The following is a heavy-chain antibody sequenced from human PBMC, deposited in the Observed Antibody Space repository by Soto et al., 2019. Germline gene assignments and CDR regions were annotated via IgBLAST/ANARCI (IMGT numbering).Heavy chain of an antibody. V-gene: IGHV4-59*08. CDR1: GGSISSYY. CDR3: ARHYSSSQVYYYYYYMDV. CDR2: IYYSGST. J-gene: IGHJ6*03. Sequence: SETLSLTCTVSGGSISSYYWSWIRQPPGKGLEWIGYIYYSGSTNYNPSLKSRVTISVDTSKNQFSLKLSSVTAADTAVYYCARHYSSSQVYYYYYYMDVWGKGTTVTVSS. D-gene: IGHD6-6*01.